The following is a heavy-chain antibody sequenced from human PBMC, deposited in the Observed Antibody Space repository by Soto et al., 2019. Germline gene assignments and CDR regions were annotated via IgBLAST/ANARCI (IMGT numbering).Heavy chain of an antibody. Sequence: GGSLRLSCAASGFTFSSYSMNWVRQAPGKGLEWVSSISSSSSYIYYADSVKGRFTISRDNAKNSLYLQMNSLRAEDTAVYYCARDGVYDYGDYWHDYWGQGTLVTVSS. CDR3: ARDGVYDYGDYWHDY. V-gene: IGHV3-21*01. CDR1: GFTFSSYS. CDR2: ISSSSSYI. D-gene: IGHD4-17*01. J-gene: IGHJ4*02.